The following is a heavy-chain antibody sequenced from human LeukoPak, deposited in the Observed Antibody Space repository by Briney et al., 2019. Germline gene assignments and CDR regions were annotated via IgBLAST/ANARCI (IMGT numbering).Heavy chain of an antibody. Sequence: GGSLRLSCAASGFAFSASPMHWVRQPSGKGLEWVGRIRSKANSYATAYAASVKGRFTISRDDSKNTAYLQMNSLKTEDTAVYYCTTVTTWGNWFDPWGQGTLVTVSS. J-gene: IGHJ5*02. CDR3: TTVTTWGNWFDP. D-gene: IGHD4-17*01. V-gene: IGHV3-73*01. CDR1: GFAFSASP. CDR2: IRSKANSYAT.